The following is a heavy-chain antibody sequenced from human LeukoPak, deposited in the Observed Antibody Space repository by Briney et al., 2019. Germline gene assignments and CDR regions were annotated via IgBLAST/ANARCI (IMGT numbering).Heavy chain of an antibody. D-gene: IGHD3-22*01. V-gene: IGHV3-48*03. CDR1: GFTFSSYE. Sequence: GRSLRLSCAASGFTFSSYEMNWVRQAPGKGLEWVSYISSSGSTIYYADSVKGRFTISRDNAKNSLYLQMNSLRAEDTAVYYCARGDYYDSSGYPDYWGQGTLVTVSS. CDR2: ISSSGSTI. J-gene: IGHJ4*02. CDR3: ARGDYYDSSGYPDY.